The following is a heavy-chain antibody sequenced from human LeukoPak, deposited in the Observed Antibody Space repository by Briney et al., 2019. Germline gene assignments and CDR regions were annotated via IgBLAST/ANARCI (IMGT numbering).Heavy chain of an antibody. CDR3: ARGLGIGKDYFDC. V-gene: IGHV1-69*05. Sequence: SVKVSCKASGGTFSSYAISWVRQAPGQGLEWMGRIIPIFGTANYAQKFQGRVTITTDESTSTAYMELSSLRSEDTAVYYCARGLGIGKDYFDCWGQGTLVTVSS. J-gene: IGHJ4*02. CDR2: IIPIFGTA. D-gene: IGHD7-27*01. CDR1: GGTFSSYA.